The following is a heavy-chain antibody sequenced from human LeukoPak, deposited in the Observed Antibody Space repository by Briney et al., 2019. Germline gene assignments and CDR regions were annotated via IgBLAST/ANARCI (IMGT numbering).Heavy chain of an antibody. D-gene: IGHD3-3*01. V-gene: IGHV3-30*02. J-gene: IGHJ4*02. Sequence: PGGSLRLSCAASGFTFSSYAMHWVRQAPGKGLEWVAFIRYDGSNKYYADSVKGRFTISRDNSKNTLYLQMNSLRAEDTAVYYCAKDGAFWSGYHYFDYWGQGTLVTVSS. CDR1: GFTFSSYA. CDR2: IRYDGSNK. CDR3: AKDGAFWSGYHYFDY.